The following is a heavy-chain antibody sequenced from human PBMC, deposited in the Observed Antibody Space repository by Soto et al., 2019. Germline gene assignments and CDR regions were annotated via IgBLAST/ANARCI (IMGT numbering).Heavy chain of an antibody. J-gene: IGHJ4*02. CDR2: ISTSKGNT. CDR3: ATRSPAFDF. Sequence: QVQLVQSGPEVKKPGASVKLSCKTSGYTFTSYGIAWVRQAPGQGLEWMGWISTSKGNTNYAQKFQGRVTMTTDTSTSTAYMELRSLRSDDTAVYYCATRSPAFDFWGQGTLVTVSS. CDR1: GYTFTSYG. V-gene: IGHV1-18*01.